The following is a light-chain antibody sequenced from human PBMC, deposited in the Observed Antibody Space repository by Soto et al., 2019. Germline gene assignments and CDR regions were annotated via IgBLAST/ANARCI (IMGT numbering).Light chain of an antibody. J-gene: IGLJ1*01. CDR2: EVS. CDR3: TSYTSNSTPV. CDR1: SSDVGGYNY. V-gene: IGLV2-8*01. Sequence: QSVLTQPPSASGSPGQSVTISCTGTSSDVGGYNYVSWYQQHPGKAPKLMIYEVSKRPSGVPDRFSGSKSGNTASLTVSGLQAEDEADYYCTSYTSNSTPVFGTGTKVTVL.